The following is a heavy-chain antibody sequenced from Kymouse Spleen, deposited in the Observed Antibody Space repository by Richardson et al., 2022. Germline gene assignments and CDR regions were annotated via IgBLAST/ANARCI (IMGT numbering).Heavy chain of an antibody. Sequence: QVQLQQWGAGLLKPSETLSLTCAVYGGSFSGYYWSWIRQPPGKGLEWIGEINHSGSTNYNPSLKSRVTISVDTSKNQFSLKLSSVTAADTAVYYCARGRGVRGVIPFDYWGQGTLVTVSS. CDR1: GGSFSGYY. CDR2: INHSGST. V-gene: IGHV4-34*01. J-gene: IGHJ4*02. CDR3: ARGRGVRGVIPFDY. D-gene: IGHD3-10*01.